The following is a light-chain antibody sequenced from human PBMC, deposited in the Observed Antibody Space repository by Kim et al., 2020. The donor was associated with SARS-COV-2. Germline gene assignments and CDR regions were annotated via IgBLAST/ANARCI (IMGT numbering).Light chain of an antibody. V-gene: IGKV1-16*02. CDR3: QQYDSYPLT. J-gene: IGKJ4*01. CDR2: GAS. Sequence: ASVGDRVTITWRASQGINNYLTWFQQKPGKAPKTLIFGASNLQSGVPSKFSGGGHGTDFTLTISSLQPEDSATYYCQQYDSYPLTFGGGTKVDIK. CDR1: QGINNY.